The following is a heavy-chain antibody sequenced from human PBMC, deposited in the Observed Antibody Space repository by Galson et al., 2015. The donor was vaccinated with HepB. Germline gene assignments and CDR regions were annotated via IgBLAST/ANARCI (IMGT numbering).Heavy chain of an antibody. CDR2: ISGTGGYI. J-gene: IGHJ4*02. CDR3: AKRGGTALGTGYFDF. CDR1: GFPFSSYA. Sequence: SLRLSCAASGFPFSSYAMSWVRQAPGKGLEWVSAISGTGGYITYADSVKGRFTISRDNSKNTLYLQMTNLRDEDTAIYYCAKRGGTALGTGYFDFWGQGTLVTVSS. D-gene: IGHD6-13*01. V-gene: IGHV3-23*01.